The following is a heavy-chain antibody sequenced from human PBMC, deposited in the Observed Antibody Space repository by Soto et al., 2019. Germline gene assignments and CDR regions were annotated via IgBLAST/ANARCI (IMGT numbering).Heavy chain of an antibody. V-gene: IGHV3-23*01. CDR2: ISGSGGST. Sequence: EVQLLESGGGLVQPGGSLRLSCAASGFTFSSYALSWVRQAPGKGLEWVSAISGSGGSTYYADSVKGRFTISRDNSKNTLYLQMNSLRAEDTAVYYCAKDLFRAYYYGSGLNVWGQGTTVTVSS. J-gene: IGHJ6*02. CDR3: AKDLFRAYYYGSGLNV. D-gene: IGHD3-10*01. CDR1: GFTFSSYA.